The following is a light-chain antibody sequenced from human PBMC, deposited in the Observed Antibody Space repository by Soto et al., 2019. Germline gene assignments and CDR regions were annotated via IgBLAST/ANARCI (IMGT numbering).Light chain of an antibody. CDR3: QQYDTFPLT. Sequence: IQMTQSPSSLSASIGDRVTITCQASQDITKYLNWYQQKPGKAPKLLIYDASNLQTGIPSRFSGSGSGTDFMFTIRSLQPEAIATYYYQQYDTFPLTFGGGTKVELK. J-gene: IGKJ4*01. V-gene: IGKV1-33*01. CDR2: DAS. CDR1: QDITKY.